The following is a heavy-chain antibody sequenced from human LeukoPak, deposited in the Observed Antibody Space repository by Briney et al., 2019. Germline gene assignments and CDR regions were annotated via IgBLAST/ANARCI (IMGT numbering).Heavy chain of an antibody. D-gene: IGHD3-22*01. CDR1: GGSFSGYY. CDR2: INHSGST. J-gene: IGHJ5*02. Sequence: SETLSLTCAVYGGSFSGYYWSWIRQPPGKGLEWIGEINHSGSTNYNPSLKSRVTISVDTSKNQFSLKLSSVAAADTAVYYCARGSSGYYYVRFDPWGQGTLVTVSS. CDR3: ARGSSGYYYVRFDP. V-gene: IGHV4-34*01.